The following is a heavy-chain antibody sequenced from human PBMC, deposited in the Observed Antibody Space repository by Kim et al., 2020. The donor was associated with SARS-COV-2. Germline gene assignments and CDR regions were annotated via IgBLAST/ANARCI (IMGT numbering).Heavy chain of an antibody. D-gene: IGHD6-13*01. V-gene: IGHV3-21*01. J-gene: IGHJ3*02. CDR1: GFTFSSYS. CDR2: ISSSSSYI. Sequence: GGSLRLSCAASGFTFSSYSMNWVRQAPGKGLEWVSSISSSSSYIYYADSVKGRFTISRDNAKNSLYLQMNSLRAEDTAVYYCARDRIAAPYDAFDIWGQGTMVTVSS. CDR3: ARDRIAAPYDAFDI.